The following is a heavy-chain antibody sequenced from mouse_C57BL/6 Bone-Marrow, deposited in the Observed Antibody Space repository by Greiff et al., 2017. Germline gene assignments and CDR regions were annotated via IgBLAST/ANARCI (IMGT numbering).Heavy chain of an antibody. D-gene: IGHD2-5*01. CDR2: IDPEDGET. J-gene: IGHJ2*01. Sequence: VQLKQSGAELVKPGASVKLSCTASGFNIKDYYMHWVKQRTEQGLEWIGRIDPEDGETKYAPKFQGKATITADTSSNTAFLQLSGLTSEDTAFYYCARDGQAYYSNYEDDSWGQGTTLTVSS. CDR3: ARDGQAYYSNYEDDS. V-gene: IGHV14-2*01. CDR1: GFNIKDYY.